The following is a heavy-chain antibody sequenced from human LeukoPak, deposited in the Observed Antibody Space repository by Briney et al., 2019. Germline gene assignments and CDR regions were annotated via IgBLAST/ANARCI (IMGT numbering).Heavy chain of an antibody. CDR1: GFTFSSYA. D-gene: IGHD4-17*01. J-gene: IGHJ4*02. CDR2: ISYDGSNK. V-gene: IGHV3-30-3*01. Sequence: GRSLRLSCAASGFTFSSYAMHWVRQAPGKGLEWVAVISYDGSNKYYADSVKGRFTISRDNSKNTLYLQMNSLRAEDTAVYYCARDKGDYGADEELDYWGQGTLVTVSS. CDR3: ARDKGDYGADEELDY.